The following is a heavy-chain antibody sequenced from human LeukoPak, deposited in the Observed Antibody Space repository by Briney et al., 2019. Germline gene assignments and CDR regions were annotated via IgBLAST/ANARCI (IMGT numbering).Heavy chain of an antibody. CDR1: GYIFNTYG. CDR3: ATWYCSGGSCIVDY. V-gene: IGHV1-18*01. Sequence: ASVKVSCKASGYIFNTYGISWVRQAPGQGLEWMGWISVYNGNTDYAEKFQDRVTMTTDTSTNTAYMELRSLRSDDTAVYYCATWYCSGGSCIVDYWGQGTLVTVSS. J-gene: IGHJ4*02. D-gene: IGHD2-15*01. CDR2: ISVYNGNT.